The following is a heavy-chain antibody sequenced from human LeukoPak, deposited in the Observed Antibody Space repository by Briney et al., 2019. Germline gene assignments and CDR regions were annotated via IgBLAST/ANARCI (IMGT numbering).Heavy chain of an antibody. CDR1: GGSISSGTYY. D-gene: IGHD2-21*02. CDR3: ARGNRDFDS. J-gene: IGHJ5*01. V-gene: IGHV4-39*01. CDR2: IYYSGST. Sequence: SETLSLTCTVSGGSISSGTYYWGWIRQPPGKGLECIGTIYYSGSTSYNPSLKSRVTISVDTSKNQFSLKLTSVTAADTAVYYCARGNRDFDSWGQGTLVTVSS.